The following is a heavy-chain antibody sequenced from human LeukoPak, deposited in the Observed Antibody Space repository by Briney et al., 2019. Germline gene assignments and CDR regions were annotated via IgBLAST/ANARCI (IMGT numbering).Heavy chain of an antibody. CDR2: FYYSGSA. D-gene: IGHD3-3*01. CDR3: ARDRPYYDFWSGLQDV. Sequence: SETLSLTCTVSGGSISSYYWSWIRQPPGKGLEWIGYFYYSGSANYNPSLKSRVTISVDTSKNQFSLKLSSVTAADTAVYYCARDRPYYDFWSGLQDVWGKGTTVTVSS. J-gene: IGHJ6*04. CDR1: GGSISSYY. V-gene: IGHV4-59*01.